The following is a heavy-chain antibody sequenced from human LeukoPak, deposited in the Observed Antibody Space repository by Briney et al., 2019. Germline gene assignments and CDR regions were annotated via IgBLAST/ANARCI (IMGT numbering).Heavy chain of an antibody. CDR2: ISSSGSTI. V-gene: IGHV3-11*01. CDR1: GFTFSDYY. Sequence: GGSLRLSCAASGFTFSDYYMSWIRQAPGKGPEWVSYISSSGSTIYYADSVKGRFTISRDNAKSSLYLQMNSLRAEDTAVYYCARVYYDSSGDDAFDIWGQGTMVTVSS. D-gene: IGHD3-22*01. CDR3: ARVYYDSSGDDAFDI. J-gene: IGHJ3*02.